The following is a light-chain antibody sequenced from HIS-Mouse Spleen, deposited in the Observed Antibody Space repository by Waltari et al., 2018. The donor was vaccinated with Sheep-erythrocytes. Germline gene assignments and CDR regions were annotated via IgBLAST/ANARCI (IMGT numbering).Light chain of an antibody. CDR1: QSVSSY. Sequence: EIVLTQSPATLSLSPGDRATLCCRASQSVSSYLAWYQQKPGQAPSLLIDDAPNRATGIPARFSSSGSGTDLTLTISSLEPEDFAVYYCQQRSNWPLTFGGGTKVEIK. CDR2: DAP. CDR3: QQRSNWPLT. J-gene: IGKJ4*01. V-gene: IGKV3-11*01.